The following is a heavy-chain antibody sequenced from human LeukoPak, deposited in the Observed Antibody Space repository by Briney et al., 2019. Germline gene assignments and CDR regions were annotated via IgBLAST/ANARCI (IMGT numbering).Heavy chain of an antibody. CDR1: GDSINSSSYY. D-gene: IGHD6-19*01. V-gene: IGHV4-39*01. CDR3: ARCSSGWSPGDY. Sequence: SETLSLTCTVSGDSINSSSYYWGWIRQPPGKGLEWIGSIYYSGSTYYNPSLKSRVTISVDTSKNQFSLKLSSVTAADTAVYYCARCSSGWSPGDYWGQGTLVTVSS. J-gene: IGHJ4*02. CDR2: IYYSGST.